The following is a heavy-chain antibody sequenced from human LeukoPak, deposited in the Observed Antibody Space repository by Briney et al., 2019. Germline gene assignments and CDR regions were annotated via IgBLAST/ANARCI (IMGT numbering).Heavy chain of an antibody. V-gene: IGHV3-23*01. D-gene: IGHD2-15*01. Sequence: PGGSLRLSCAASGFTFSSYAMSWVRQAPGKGLEWVSAISGSGGSTYYADSVKGRFTISRDNSKNTLYLQMNSLRAEDTAVYYCAKDFLWWDIVVVVAATFNWFDPWGQGTLVTVSS. J-gene: IGHJ5*02. CDR1: GFTFSSYA. CDR3: AKDFLWWDIVVVVAATFNWFDP. CDR2: ISGSGGST.